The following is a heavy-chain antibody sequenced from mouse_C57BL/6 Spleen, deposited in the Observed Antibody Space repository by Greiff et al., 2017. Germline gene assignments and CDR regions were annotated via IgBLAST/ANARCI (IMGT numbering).Heavy chain of an antibody. CDR3: ARYDYEGSYAMDY. CDR2: INPSTGGT. CDR1: GYSFTGYY. J-gene: IGHJ4*01. V-gene: IGHV1-42*01. Sequence: EVQLQQSGPELVKPGASVKISCKASGYSFTGYYMNWVKQSPEKSLEWIGEINPSTGGTTYNQKFKAKATLTVDKSSSTAYMQLKSLTSEDSAVYYCARYDYEGSYAMDYWGQGTSVTVSS. D-gene: IGHD2-4*01.